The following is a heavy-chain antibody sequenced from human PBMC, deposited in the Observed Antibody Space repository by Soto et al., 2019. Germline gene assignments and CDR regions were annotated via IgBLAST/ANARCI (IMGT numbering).Heavy chain of an antibody. Sequence: QVQLVQSGAEVKTPGSSVKVSCKASGGTFSSYSINWVRQAPGQGLEWMGRLIPMFGTTDYAQRFQGRVTSTADESTSTASMEMTNLTSEDTAVYYCARAVVLTFTRFYDMDVWGQGTTVTVSS. V-gene: IGHV1-69*18. J-gene: IGHJ6*02. D-gene: IGHD3-9*01. CDR1: GGTFSSYS. CDR3: ARAVVLTFTRFYDMDV. CDR2: LIPMFGTT.